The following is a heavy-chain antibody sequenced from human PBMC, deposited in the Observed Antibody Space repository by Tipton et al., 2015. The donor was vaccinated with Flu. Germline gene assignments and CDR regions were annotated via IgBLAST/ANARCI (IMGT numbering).Heavy chain of an antibody. J-gene: IGHJ4*02. D-gene: IGHD3-3*01. V-gene: IGHV4-4*07. CDR1: GGSISSYY. Sequence: TLSLTCTVSGGSISSYYWSWIRQPAGKGLEWIGRIDTSGSTNYNPSLKSRVTMSRDTSKNQFSLKLNSVTAADTAVYYCASKYYDFWSGRECCHYWGQGTLVTVSS. CDR2: IDTSGST. CDR3: ASKYYDFWSGRECCHY.